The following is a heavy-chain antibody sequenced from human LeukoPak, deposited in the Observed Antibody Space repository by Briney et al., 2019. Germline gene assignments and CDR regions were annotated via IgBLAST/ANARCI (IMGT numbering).Heavy chain of an antibody. D-gene: IGHD3-10*01. V-gene: IGHV3-53*01. CDR1: GFTVSSNY. CDR2: IYSGGST. CDR3: AREVPMVRGVSRHGWFDP. Sequence: RSGGSLRLSCAASGFTVSSNYMSWVRQAPGKGLEWVSVIYSGGSTYYADSGKGRFTISRDNSKNTLYLQMNSLRAEDTAVYYCAREVPMVRGVSRHGWFDPWGQGTLVTVSS. J-gene: IGHJ5*02.